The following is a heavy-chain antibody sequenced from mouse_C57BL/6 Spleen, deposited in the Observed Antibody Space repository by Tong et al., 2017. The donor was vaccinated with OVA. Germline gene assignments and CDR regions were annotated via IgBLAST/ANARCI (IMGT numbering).Heavy chain of an antibody. D-gene: IGHD2-3*01. J-gene: IGHJ2*01. Sequence: EVQLQESGGDLVKPGGSLKLSCAAFGFTFSSYGMSWVRQTPDKRLEWVATIISGSSYTYYPESVKGRFNIYRDNAKNGLYLQMSSLKSEDTVMYYCARGYWNYFDYWGQGTTLTVSS. V-gene: IGHV5-6*01. CDR1: GFTFSSYG. CDR3: ARGYWNYFDY. CDR2: IISGSSYT.